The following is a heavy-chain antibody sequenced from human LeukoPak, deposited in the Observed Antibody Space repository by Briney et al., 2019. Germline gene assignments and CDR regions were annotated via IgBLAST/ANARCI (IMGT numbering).Heavy chain of an antibody. V-gene: IGHV3-23*01. CDR2: ISASGGTT. Sequence: GGSLRLSCAASGFTFNNYAMSWVRQAPGKGLEGVSAISASGGTTYYADSVKGRFTISRDNSENTLFLQMNSLRAEDTAVYYCAKEPREYCSSTSCPNWFDSWGQGTLVTVSS. J-gene: IGHJ5*01. CDR1: GFTFNNYA. CDR3: AKEPREYCSSTSCPNWFDS. D-gene: IGHD2-2*01.